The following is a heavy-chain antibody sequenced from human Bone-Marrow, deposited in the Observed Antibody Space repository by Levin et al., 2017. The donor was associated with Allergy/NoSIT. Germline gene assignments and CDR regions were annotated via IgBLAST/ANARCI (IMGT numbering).Heavy chain of an antibody. Sequence: QTGGSLRLSCAASGFTFSSYAMSWVRQAPGKGLEWVSAISGSGGSTYYADSVKGRFTISRDNSKNTLYLQMNSLRAEDTAVYYCAKDSSKYYYDSSGYIDYWGQGTLVTVSS. CDR1: GFTFSSYA. D-gene: IGHD3-22*01. J-gene: IGHJ4*02. CDR3: AKDSSKYYYDSSGYIDY. CDR2: ISGSGGST. V-gene: IGHV3-23*01.